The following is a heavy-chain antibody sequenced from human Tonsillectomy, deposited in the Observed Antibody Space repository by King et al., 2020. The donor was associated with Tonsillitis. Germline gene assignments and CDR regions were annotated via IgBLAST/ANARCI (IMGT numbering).Heavy chain of an antibody. CDR3: ARDGDDSYVTGGDAFDI. J-gene: IGHJ3*02. CDR2: IIPIFGTA. CDR1: GGTFSSYA. V-gene: IGHV1-69*01. D-gene: IGHD5-18*01. Sequence: QLVQSGAEVKKPGSSVKVSCKASGGTFSSYAISWVRQAPGQGLEWMGGIIPIFGTANYAQKFQGRVTITADESTSTAYMELSSLRSEDTAVYYCARDGDDSYVTGGDAFDIWGQGTMVTVSS.